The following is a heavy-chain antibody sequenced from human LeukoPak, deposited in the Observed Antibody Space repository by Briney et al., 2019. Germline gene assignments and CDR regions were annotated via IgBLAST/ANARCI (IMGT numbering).Heavy chain of an antibody. J-gene: IGHJ5*02. CDR2: IYYSGST. D-gene: IGHD3-9*01. CDR1: GGSISSYY. V-gene: IGHV4-59*08. Sequence: SETLSLTCTVSGGSISSYYWSWIRQPPGKGLEWIGYIYYSGSTNYNPSLKSRVTISVDTSKNQFSLKLSSVTAADTAVYYCARGIPSRIRYFAPDWFDPWGQGTLVTVSS. CDR3: ARGIPSRIRYFAPDWFDP.